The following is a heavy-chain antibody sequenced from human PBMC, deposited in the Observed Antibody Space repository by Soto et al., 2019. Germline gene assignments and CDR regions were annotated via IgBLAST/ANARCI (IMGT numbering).Heavy chain of an antibody. V-gene: IGHV3-23*01. CDR1: GFTFSSYA. Sequence: EVQLLESGGGLVQSGGSLRLSCAASGFTFSSYAISWARQAPGKGLEWVSSIHGSSGGTYYADSVRGRFTVSRDNSKNTLYLEMNNLRAEDTAVYYCAQNYFFYSWGQGTLVTVSS. CDR3: AQNYFFYS. CDR2: IHGSSGGT. J-gene: IGHJ4*02.